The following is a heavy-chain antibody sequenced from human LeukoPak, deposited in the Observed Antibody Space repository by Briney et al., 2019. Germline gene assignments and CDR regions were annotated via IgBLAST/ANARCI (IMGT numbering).Heavy chain of an antibody. Sequence: GGSPRLSCAASGFTFSSYSMNWARQAPGKGLEWVSYISSSGSTIYYADSVKGRFTISRDNAKNSLYLQMNSLRAEDTAVYYCAELGITMIGGVWGKGTTVTISS. CDR2: ISSSGSTI. V-gene: IGHV3-48*04. D-gene: IGHD3-10*02. J-gene: IGHJ6*04. CDR1: GFTFSSYS. CDR3: AELGITMIGGV.